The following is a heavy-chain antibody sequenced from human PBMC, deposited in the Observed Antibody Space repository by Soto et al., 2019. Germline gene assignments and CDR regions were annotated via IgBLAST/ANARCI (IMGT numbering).Heavy chain of an antibody. CDR3: ARDKDRLQLGGNYYYILDV. CDR2: VIPIFPTP. CDR1: GGTFSTSA. V-gene: IGHV1-69*12. D-gene: IGHD5-12*01. J-gene: IGHJ6*02. Sequence: QVQLEQSGAAVKKPGSSVKVSCKASGGTFSTSAISWVRQAPGQGLEWMGGVIPIFPTPDYAHKFQGRLTITADEYPSTAYMELSGLKSDDTAVYYCARDKDRLQLGGNYYYILDVWGQGTTVTVSS.